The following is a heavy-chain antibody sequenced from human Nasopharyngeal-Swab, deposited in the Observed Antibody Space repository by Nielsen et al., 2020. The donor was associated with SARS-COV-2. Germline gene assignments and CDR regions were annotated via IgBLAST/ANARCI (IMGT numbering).Heavy chain of an antibody. CDR2: INHSGST. Sequence: SETLSLTCAASGGSFSYYFWTWIRQTPGKGMEWIGVINHSGSTNYNPSLKSRATIEVDTSKNQFSLQLRSVTSADTAVYYCARGRNIASRLLDSWDQGALVIVSS. D-gene: IGHD6-6*01. J-gene: IGHJ4*02. CDR1: GGSFSYYF. CDR3: ARGRNIASRLLDS. V-gene: IGHV4-34*01.